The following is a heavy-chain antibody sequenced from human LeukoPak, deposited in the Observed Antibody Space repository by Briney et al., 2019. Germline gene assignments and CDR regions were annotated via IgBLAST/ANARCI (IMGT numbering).Heavy chain of an antibody. Sequence: GGSLRLSCAASGFTFSHSAMNWVRQGPEKGLEWVAYIGTGSNVIVYADSVKGRFTISRDDAQNSVYLQMNTLRAEDTAIYYCARDFWPAHNWGQGTLVTVSS. CDR2: IGTGSNVI. CDR1: GFTFSHSA. CDR3: ARDFWPAHN. J-gene: IGHJ4*02. V-gene: IGHV3-48*01. D-gene: IGHD3/OR15-3a*01.